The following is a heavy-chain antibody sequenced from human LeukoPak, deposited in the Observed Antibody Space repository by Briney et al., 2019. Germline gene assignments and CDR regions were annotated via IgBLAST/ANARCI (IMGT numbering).Heavy chain of an antibody. CDR3: TQLRNWSWGF. V-gene: IGHV3-49*04. Sequence: ETGGSLRLSCTASGFTFGDYAMSWVRQAPGKGLEWVAFIRSKTYGGTTEYAASVKGRFTISRDDSKSIAYLQMNSLKTEDAAVYYCTQLRNWSWGFWGQGTLVTVSS. D-gene: IGHD1-20*01. J-gene: IGHJ4*02. CDR1: GFTFGDYA. CDR2: IRSKTYGGTT.